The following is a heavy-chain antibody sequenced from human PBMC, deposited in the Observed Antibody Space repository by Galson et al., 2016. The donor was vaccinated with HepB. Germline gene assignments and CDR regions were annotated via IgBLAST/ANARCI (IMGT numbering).Heavy chain of an antibody. Sequence: SETLSLTCTVSGVSIHTRSYFWGWLRQAPGKAPEWLATVYFSGRTDYNPSLKTRLSISYGTSENLFSVRLISVTAADSAVYYCARLYGSGSYYPDFWGQGTRVTVSS. D-gene: IGHD3-10*01. CDR1: GVSIHTRSYF. CDR2: VYFSGRT. J-gene: IGHJ4*02. CDR3: ARLYGSGSYYPDF. V-gene: IGHV4-39*01.